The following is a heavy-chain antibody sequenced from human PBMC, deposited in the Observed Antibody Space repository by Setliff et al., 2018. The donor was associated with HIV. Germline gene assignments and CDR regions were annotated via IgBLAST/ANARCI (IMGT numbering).Heavy chain of an antibody. CDR1: GYTFTTYG. V-gene: IGHV1-18*01. CDR2: ISTYNGNT. J-gene: IGHJ4*02. Sequence: ASVKVSCKASGYTFTTYGITWVRQAPGQGLEWMGWISTYNGNTNYAQKFQGRVSLTIDTSASTAYMELRSLRSDDTAVYYCASVQVDSSGPFDYWGQGTLVTVSS. D-gene: IGHD6-19*01. CDR3: ASVQVDSSGPFDY.